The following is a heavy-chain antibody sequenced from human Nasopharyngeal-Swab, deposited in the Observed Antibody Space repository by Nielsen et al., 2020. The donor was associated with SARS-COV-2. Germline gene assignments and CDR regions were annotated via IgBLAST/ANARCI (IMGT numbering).Heavy chain of an antibody. D-gene: IGHD4-17*01. Sequence: GGSLRPSCVVSGITFSASAMNWVRQAPGKGLEWIAHHSVRTIATAYADSVKGRFTISRDDAKNSLYLQMNSLRDEDTALYYCARGRDYALDYWGQGTLVTVTS. CDR2: HSVRTIAT. J-gene: IGHJ4*02. V-gene: IGHV3-48*02. CDR3: ARGRDYALDY. CDR1: GITFSASA.